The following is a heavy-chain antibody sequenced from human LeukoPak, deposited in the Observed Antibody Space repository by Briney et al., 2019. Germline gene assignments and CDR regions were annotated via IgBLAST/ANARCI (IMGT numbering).Heavy chain of an antibody. J-gene: IGHJ5*02. Sequence: GGSLRLSCAASGFTFSSYWMHWVRQAPGKGLVWVSRINTDGSSTSYADSVKGRFTISRDNSKNTLYLQMNSLRAEDTAVYYCAKDPVSLVNWFDPWGQGTLVTVSS. V-gene: IGHV3-74*01. CDR1: GFTFSSYW. CDR3: AKDPVSLVNWFDP. D-gene: IGHD2-2*01. CDR2: INTDGSST.